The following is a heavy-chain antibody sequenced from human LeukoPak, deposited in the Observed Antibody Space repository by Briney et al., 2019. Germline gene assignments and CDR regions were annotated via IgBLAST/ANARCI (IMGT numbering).Heavy chain of an antibody. CDR1: GFTFGSYE. D-gene: IGHD4-23*01. CDR3: ARDYGGSSPFDY. Sequence: QSGGSLRLSFEAPGFTFGSYELNWVGQAPGKGLGGVSYISNSGSTIYYADSVKGRFTISRDNAKNSLYLQMNSLRAEDTAVYYCARDYGGSSPFDYWGQGTLVTVSS. V-gene: IGHV3-48*03. CDR2: ISNSGSTI. J-gene: IGHJ4*02.